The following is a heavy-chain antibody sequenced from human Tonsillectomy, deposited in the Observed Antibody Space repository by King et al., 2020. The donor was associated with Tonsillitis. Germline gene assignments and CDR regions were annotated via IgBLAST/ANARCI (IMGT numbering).Heavy chain of an antibody. J-gene: IGHJ3*02. V-gene: IGHV3-15*01. CDR3: STLHAFDI. Sequence: VQLVESGGGLVKPGGSLRLSCAVSGFTLRNAWMSWVRQTPGKGMEWVGRIKSKADGGTIDYAAPVKGRFSISRDDSKNTLYLQMNSLKTDDTAVYYCSTLHAFDIWGQGTLVTVSS. CDR2: IKSKADGGTI. CDR1: GFTLRNAW.